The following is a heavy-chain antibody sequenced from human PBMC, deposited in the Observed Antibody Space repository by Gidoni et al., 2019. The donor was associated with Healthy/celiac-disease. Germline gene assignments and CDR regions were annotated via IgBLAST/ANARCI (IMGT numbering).Heavy chain of an antibody. V-gene: IGHV3-30*04. J-gene: IGHJ4*02. CDR3: ARSLYDSSGYYSPHFDY. CDR1: GFTFSSYA. D-gene: IGHD3-22*01. Sequence: QVQLVESGGGVVQPGRSLRLSCAASGFTFSSYAMHWVRQAPGKGLEWVAVISYDGSNKYYADSVKGRFTISRDNSKNTLYLQMNSLRAEDTAVYYCARSLYDSSGYYSPHFDYWGQGTLVTVSS. CDR2: ISYDGSNK.